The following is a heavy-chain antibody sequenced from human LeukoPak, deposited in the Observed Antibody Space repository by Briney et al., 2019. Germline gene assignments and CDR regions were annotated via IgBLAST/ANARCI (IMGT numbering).Heavy chain of an antibody. CDR3: ARQRLHYGSGSYYRFDY. CDR1: GYSFTSYW. Sequence: GESLKISCKGSGYSFTSYWIGWVRQMPGKGLEWMGIIYPGDSDTRYSPSFQGQVTISADKSISTAYLQWSSLKASDTAMYYCARQRLHYGSGSYYRFDYWGQGTLVTVSS. D-gene: IGHD3-10*01. CDR2: IYPGDSDT. V-gene: IGHV5-51*01. J-gene: IGHJ4*02.